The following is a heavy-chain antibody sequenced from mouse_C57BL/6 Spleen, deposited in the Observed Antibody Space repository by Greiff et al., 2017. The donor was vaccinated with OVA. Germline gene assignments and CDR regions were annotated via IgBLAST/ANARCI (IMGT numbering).Heavy chain of an antibody. CDR2: IDPSDSYT. CDR1: GYTFTSYW. V-gene: IGHV1-59*01. D-gene: IGHD1-1*01. Sequence: QVQLQQPGAELVRPGTSVKLSCKASGYTFTSYWMHWVKQRPGQGLEWIGVIDPSDSYTNYNQKFKGKATLTVDTSSSTACMQLSSLTSEDSAFYYCAIPNYYGSSYGFDYWGQGTTLTVSS. J-gene: IGHJ2*01. CDR3: AIPNYYGSSYGFDY.